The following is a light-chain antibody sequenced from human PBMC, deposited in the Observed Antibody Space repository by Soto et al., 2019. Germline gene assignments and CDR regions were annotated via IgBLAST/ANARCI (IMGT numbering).Light chain of an antibody. J-gene: IGLJ1*01. CDR3: NSYTSNNTYV. CDR2: EVS. V-gene: IGLV2-14*03. Sequence: QSALTQPASVSGSPGESITISCSGTSNDVGRYNYVSWYQQHPGKVPKLLIYEVSQRPSGISNRLSGSKSGNTASLTISGLQAEDEADYYCNSYTSNNTYVFGTGTKLTVL. CDR1: SNDVGRYNY.